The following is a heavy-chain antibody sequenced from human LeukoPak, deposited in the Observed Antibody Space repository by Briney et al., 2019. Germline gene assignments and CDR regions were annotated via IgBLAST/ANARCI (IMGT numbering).Heavy chain of an antibody. D-gene: IGHD5-24*01. CDR1: GGSISSGDYY. CDR2: IYYSGST. Sequence: SETLSLTCTVSGGSISSGDYYWSWIRQPPGKGLEWIGYIYYSGSTYYNPSLKSRVTISVDTSKNQFSLKLSSVTAADTAVYYCARGFFGDAYIPSFDYWGQGLLVTVSS. CDR3: ARGFFGDAYIPSFDY. V-gene: IGHV4-30-4*01. J-gene: IGHJ4*02.